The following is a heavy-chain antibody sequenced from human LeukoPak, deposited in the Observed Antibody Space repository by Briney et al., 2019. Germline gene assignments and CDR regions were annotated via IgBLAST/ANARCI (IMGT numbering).Heavy chain of an antibody. CDR1: GGTFSSYA. CDR3: ARARGYSGYDSSYAGYGDYATPRYGMDV. J-gene: IGHJ6*02. Sequence: ASVKVSCKASGGTFSSYAISWVQQAPGQGLEWMGRIIPIFGIANYAQKFQGRVTITADKSTSTAYMELSSLRSEDTAVYYCARARGYSGYDSSYAGYGDYATPRYGMDVWGQGTTVTVSS. D-gene: IGHD5-12*01. V-gene: IGHV1-69*04. CDR2: IIPIFGIA.